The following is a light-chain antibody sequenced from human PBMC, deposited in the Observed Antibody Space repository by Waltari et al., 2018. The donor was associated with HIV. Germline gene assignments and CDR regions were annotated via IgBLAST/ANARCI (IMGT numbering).Light chain of an antibody. CDR2: GAS. CDR3: QHYNHWFWT. Sequence: EILMTQSPATLSVSPGERSTLSCRASQRVGINLAWYLQKPGQAPRLLIYGASTSATGVPARFSGSGSGTEFTLTISSLQSEDFAVYYGQHYNHWFWTFGQGTKVEIK. V-gene: IGKV3-15*01. J-gene: IGKJ1*01. CDR1: QRVGIN.